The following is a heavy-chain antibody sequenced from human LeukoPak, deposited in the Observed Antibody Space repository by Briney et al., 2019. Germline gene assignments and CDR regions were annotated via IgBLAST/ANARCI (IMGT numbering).Heavy chain of an antibody. D-gene: IGHD6-6*01. V-gene: IGHV3-48*04. CDR3: AKDVGSSPVATDY. CDR2: ISSSGSTI. Sequence: GGSLRLSCAASGFTFSTYGMHWVRQAPGKGLEWVSYISSSGSTIYYADSVKGRFTISRDNAKNSLYLQMNSLRVEDTAVYYCAKDVGSSPVATDYWGQGTLVTVSS. CDR1: GFTFSTYG. J-gene: IGHJ4*02.